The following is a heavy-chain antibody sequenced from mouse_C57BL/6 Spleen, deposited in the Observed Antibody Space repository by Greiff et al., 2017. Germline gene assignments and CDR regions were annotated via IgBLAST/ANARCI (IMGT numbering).Heavy chain of an antibody. Sequence: VQLQQPGAELVRPGSSVKLSCKASGYTFTSYWMDWVKQRPGQGLEWIGNIYPSDSETHYNQKFKDKATLTVDKSSSTAYRQLSSLTSEDSAVYYCAEREDDRFAYWGQGTLVTVSA. CDR3: AEREDDRFAY. D-gene: IGHD2-3*01. CDR1: GYTFTSYW. V-gene: IGHV1-61*01. CDR2: IYPSDSET. J-gene: IGHJ3*01.